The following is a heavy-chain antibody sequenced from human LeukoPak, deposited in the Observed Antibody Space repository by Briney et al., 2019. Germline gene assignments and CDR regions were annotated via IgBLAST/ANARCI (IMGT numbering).Heavy chain of an antibody. CDR2: INHSGST. D-gene: IGHD6-19*01. Sequence: SETLSLTCAVYGGSFSGYYWSWIRQPPGKGLEWIGEINHSGSTNYNPSLKSRVTISVDTSKNQFSLKLSSVTAADTAVYYCARRDSSGGYYFDYWGQGTLVTVSS. V-gene: IGHV4-34*01. CDR3: ARRDSSGGYYFDY. CDR1: GGSFSGYY. J-gene: IGHJ4*02.